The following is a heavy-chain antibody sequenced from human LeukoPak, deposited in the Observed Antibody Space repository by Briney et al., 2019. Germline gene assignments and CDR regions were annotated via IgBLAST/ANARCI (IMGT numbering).Heavy chain of an antibody. Sequence: ASVKVSCRTSGYTFTSHDIHWVRQATGQGLEYMGWMNPNSGTTGYAQMFQGRVTMTRSTSVGTAYMELSSLRSEDTAVYYCARGDGYNAFDIWGQGTVVTVSS. J-gene: IGHJ3*02. CDR1: GYTFTSHD. CDR2: MNPNSGTT. V-gene: IGHV1-8*01. CDR3: ARGDGYNAFDI. D-gene: IGHD5-24*01.